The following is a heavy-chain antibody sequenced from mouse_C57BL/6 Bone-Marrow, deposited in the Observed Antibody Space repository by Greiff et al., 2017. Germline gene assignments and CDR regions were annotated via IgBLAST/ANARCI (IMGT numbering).Heavy chain of an antibody. CDR2: IRSKSNNYAT. D-gene: IGHD2-5*01. CDR1: GFSFNTYA. V-gene: IGHV10-1*01. J-gene: IGHJ4*01. Sequence: GGGLVQPKGSLKLSCAASGFSFNTYAMNWVRQAPGKGLEWVARIRSKSNNYATYYADSVKDRFTISRDDSESMLYLQMNNLKTEDTAMYYCVSAYYSNYNYAMDYWGQGTSVTVSS. CDR3: VSAYYSNYNYAMDY.